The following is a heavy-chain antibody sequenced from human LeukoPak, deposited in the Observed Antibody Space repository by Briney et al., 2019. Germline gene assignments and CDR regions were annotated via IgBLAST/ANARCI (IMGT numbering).Heavy chain of an antibody. CDR3: AKDRLSNGDPAGY. V-gene: IGHV3-23*01. CDR1: GFTFSSYA. J-gene: IGHJ4*02. D-gene: IGHD4-17*01. Sequence: EGSLRLSCAASGFTFSSYAMSWVRQAPGKGLEWVSSISGNGGSTYYADSVKGRFTISRDNSKNTLYLQMNSLRAEDTAIYYCAKDRLSNGDPAGYWGQGTLVTVSS. CDR2: ISGNGGST.